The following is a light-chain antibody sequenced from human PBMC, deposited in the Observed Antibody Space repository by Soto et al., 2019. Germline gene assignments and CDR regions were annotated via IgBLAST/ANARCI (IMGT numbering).Light chain of an antibody. CDR2: DTS. J-gene: IGKJ4*01. CDR3: QQRNNWPLLWT. Sequence: EIVLTQSPATLSLSPGERATLSCRASQSVGSSLAWYQQKPGQAPRLLIYDTSNRATGIPARFSGSGSGTDFPLAISSLEPEDFAVYYCQQRNNWPLLWTFGGGTKVEIK. V-gene: IGKV3-11*01. CDR1: QSVGSS.